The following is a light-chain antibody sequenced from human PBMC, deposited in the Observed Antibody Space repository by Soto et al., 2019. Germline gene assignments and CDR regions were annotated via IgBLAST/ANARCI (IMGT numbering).Light chain of an antibody. J-gene: IGKJ1*01. CDR3: QQYNNWPPWT. Sequence: ILMTQSPATLSVSPGERATLSCRASQSVSNNLAWYQQKPGQAPRLLIYDASTRATGIPARFSGSGSGTDFTLTISGLQSEDFAVYYCQQYNNWPPWTCGQGTKVEIK. V-gene: IGKV3-15*01. CDR1: QSVSNN. CDR2: DAS.